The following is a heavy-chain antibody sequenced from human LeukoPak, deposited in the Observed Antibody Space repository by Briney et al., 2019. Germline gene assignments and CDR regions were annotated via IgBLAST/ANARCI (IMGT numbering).Heavy chain of an antibody. J-gene: IGHJ6*02. D-gene: IGHD3-10*01. CDR1: GFTFSNYA. CDR3: AKGGTSGSSYNSFLSGMDV. CDR2: ITGSGEST. V-gene: IGHV3-23*01. Sequence: GGSLRLSCAVSGFTFSNYAMSWVRQAPGKGLEWVSAITGSGESTYYADSVRGRFTISRDNSKNSLYLQMNSLRDDATAVYYCAKGGTSGSSYNSFLSGMDVWGQGTTVTVSS.